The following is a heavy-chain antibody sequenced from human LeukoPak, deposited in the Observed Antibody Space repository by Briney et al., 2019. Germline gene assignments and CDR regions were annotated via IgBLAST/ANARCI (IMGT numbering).Heavy chain of an antibody. CDR2: INHSGST. D-gene: IGHD3-10*01. V-gene: IGHV4-34*01. J-gene: IGHJ3*02. Sequence: KPSETLSLTCAVYGGSFSGYYWSWIRQPPGKGLEWIGEINHSGSTNYNPSLKSRVTMSVDTSKNQFSLKLSSVTAADTAVYYCAREIITIPTGAFDIWGQGTMVTVSS. CDR1: GGSFSGYY. CDR3: AREIITIPTGAFDI.